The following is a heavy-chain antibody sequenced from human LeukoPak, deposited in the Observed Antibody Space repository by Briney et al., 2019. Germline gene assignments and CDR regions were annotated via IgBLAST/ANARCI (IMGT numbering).Heavy chain of an antibody. D-gene: IGHD5-12*01. CDR1: GGSISSYY. Sequence: ASETLSLTCTVSGGSISSYYWSWVRQPPGKGLEWIGYIYYSGSTNYNPSLKSRVTISVDTSKNLFSLKLSSVTAADTAVYYCAVGRGYSGLDYWGQGTLVTVSS. V-gene: IGHV4-59*01. J-gene: IGHJ4*02. CDR2: IYYSGST. CDR3: AVGRGYSGLDY.